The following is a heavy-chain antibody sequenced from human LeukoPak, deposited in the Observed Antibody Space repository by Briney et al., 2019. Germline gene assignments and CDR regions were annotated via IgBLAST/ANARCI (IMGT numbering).Heavy chain of an antibody. J-gene: IGHJ1*01. CDR3: ARDFGDTSDTYFQH. V-gene: IGHV3-23*01. D-gene: IGHD3-22*01. CDR1: GFNFNIYT. Sequence: PGGSLRLSCAASGFNFNIYTISWVRQAPGKGLEWVSAITGRTYTTYYADSVKGRFTISRDNAKNSLYLQMNSLRADDTAVYYCARDFGDTSDTYFQHWGQGTLVTVSS. CDR2: ITGRTYTT.